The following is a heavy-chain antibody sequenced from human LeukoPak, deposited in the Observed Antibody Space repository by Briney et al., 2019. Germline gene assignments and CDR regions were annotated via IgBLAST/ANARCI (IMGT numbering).Heavy chain of an antibody. Sequence: GASVKVSCKASGYNLTNYGINWVRQAPGQGLEWMGWISAYIGNTVHAQKFQGRLTMTTDTSTSTAYMALRSLESDDTAVYYCARELRTPVSIYYFDSWGQGTLVTVSS. CDR1: GYNLTNYG. CDR2: ISAYIGNT. D-gene: IGHD5/OR15-5a*01. CDR3: ARELRTPVSIYYFDS. V-gene: IGHV1-18*01. J-gene: IGHJ4*02.